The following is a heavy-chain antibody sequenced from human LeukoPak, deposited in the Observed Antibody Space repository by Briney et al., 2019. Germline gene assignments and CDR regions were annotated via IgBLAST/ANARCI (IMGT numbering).Heavy chain of an antibody. V-gene: IGHV3-30*02. CDR2: MRYDGSNK. CDR3: AKDRIVVVITAYDY. CDR1: GFTFSSYG. Sequence: SGGSLRLSCAASGFTFSSYGMHWVRQAPGKGLEWVAFMRYDGSNKYYADSVKGRFTISRDNSKNTLYLHVNSLRPEDTAVYYCAKDRIVVVITAYDYWGQGTLVTVSS. D-gene: IGHD3-22*01. J-gene: IGHJ4*02.